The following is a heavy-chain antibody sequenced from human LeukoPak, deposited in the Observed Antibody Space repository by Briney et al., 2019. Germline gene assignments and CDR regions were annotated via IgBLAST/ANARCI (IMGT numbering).Heavy chain of an antibody. J-gene: IGHJ3*02. Sequence: PSETLSLTCTVSGGSISSGGYYWSWIRQHPGKGLEWIGYIYYSGSTYYNPSLKSRVTISVDTSKNQFSQKLSSVTAADTAVYYCARDPHTRRAFDIWGQGTMATVSS. V-gene: IGHV4-31*03. CDR3: ARDPHTRRAFDI. CDR1: GGSISSGGYY. CDR2: IYYSGST. D-gene: IGHD2-2*02.